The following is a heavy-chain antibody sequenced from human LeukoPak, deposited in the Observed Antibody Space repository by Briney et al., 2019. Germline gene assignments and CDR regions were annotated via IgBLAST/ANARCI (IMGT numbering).Heavy chain of an antibody. Sequence: GGSLRLSCAASGFTFSSYGMHWVRQAPGKGLEWVAVISYDGSNKYYADSVKGRFTISRDNSKKTLYLQMNSLRAEDTAVYYCATGADDYGDYWGQGTLVTVSS. V-gene: IGHV3-30*03. CDR3: ATGADDYGDY. CDR1: GFTFSSYG. CDR2: ISYDGSNK. J-gene: IGHJ4*02.